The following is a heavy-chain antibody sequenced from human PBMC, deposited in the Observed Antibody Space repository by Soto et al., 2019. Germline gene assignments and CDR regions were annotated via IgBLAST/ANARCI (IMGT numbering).Heavy chain of an antibody. CDR1: GFTFSGYE. D-gene: IGHD3-3*01. V-gene: IGHV3-48*03. J-gene: IGHJ6*04. Sequence: EVQLLEYGGGLVQPGGSLRLSCAASGFTFSGYERNWVRQAPGKGLEWVAHISTVVTIKYYVDSVKGRFTISRDHFKNSLDRQRETLRAQDTVVCYNARESPSVSGVARGQAWYGLGHWGKGTKVTVSS. CDR3: ARESPSVSGVARGQAWYGLGH. CDR2: ISTVVTIK.